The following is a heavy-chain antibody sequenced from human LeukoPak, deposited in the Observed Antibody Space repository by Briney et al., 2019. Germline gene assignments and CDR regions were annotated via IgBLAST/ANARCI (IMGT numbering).Heavy chain of an antibody. CDR3: ARKLVGATGNGFDR. V-gene: IGHV4-59*01. CDR1: GGSIGSSD. CDR2: IYYSGST. Sequence: SETLSLTCIVSGGSIGSSDCSWVRLRPPQGLGRIGYIYYSGSTNYNPSLTSRVTISVDTSKNQYSLKLSSVTAAATALYYFARKLVGATGNGFDRWGQGTLVTVSS. D-gene: IGHD1-26*01. J-gene: IGHJ5*02.